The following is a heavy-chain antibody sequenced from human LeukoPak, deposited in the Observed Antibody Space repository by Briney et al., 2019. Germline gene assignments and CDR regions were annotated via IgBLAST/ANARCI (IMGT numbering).Heavy chain of an antibody. D-gene: IGHD6-19*01. CDR2: IKQDGSEI. CDR1: RFTFTSYA. V-gene: IGHV3-7*01. J-gene: IGHJ4*02. CDR3: ATIEAVRFHY. Sequence: GGSLRLSCAASRFTFTSYAMSWVRQAPGKGLEWVANIKQDGSEIYYLDSVKGRFTISRDNAKNSLYLQMNSLRVEDTAVYYCATIEAVRFHYWGQGTLVTVSS.